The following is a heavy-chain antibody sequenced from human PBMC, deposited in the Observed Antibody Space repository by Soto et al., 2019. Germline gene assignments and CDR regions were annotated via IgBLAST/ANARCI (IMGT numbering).Heavy chain of an antibody. V-gene: IGHV4-34*01. D-gene: IGHD3-22*01. CDR2: INHTGGT. CDR1: GGSVNGYY. CDR3: ARAPMVLTRSYFDS. Sequence: SETLSLTCAVYGGSVNGYYWNWIRQPPGKGLEWIGEINHTGGTHYNPSLKSRVTMSVDTSKNQFSLRLSSVTAADTAIYYCARAPMVLTRSYFDSWGQGTPVTVSS. J-gene: IGHJ4*02.